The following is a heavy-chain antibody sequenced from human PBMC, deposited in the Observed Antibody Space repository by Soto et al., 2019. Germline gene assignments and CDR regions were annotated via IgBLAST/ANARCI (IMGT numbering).Heavy chain of an antibody. V-gene: IGHV3-23*01. CDR1: GFTFSIYA. J-gene: IGHJ1*01. D-gene: IGHD1-7*01. CDR3: AKGLVTGTGHAEYFQH. CDR2: ISGRGGST. Sequence: GGSLRLSCAASGFTFSIYAMSWVRQAPGKGLEWVSAISGRGGSTYYADSVKGRFTISRDNSKNTLYLQMNSLRAEDTAVYYCAKGLVTGTGHAEYFQHWGQGTLLTVPS.